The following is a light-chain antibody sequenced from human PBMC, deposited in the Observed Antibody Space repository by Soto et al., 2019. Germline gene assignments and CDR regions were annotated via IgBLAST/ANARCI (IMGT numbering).Light chain of an antibody. Sequence: SVLTQPPSATVTAGQTITLSCSGGSSNIGINTVSWYEHLPGTAPRLLIYGNNQRPSGVPDRFSGSKSGTSASLAISGLQSEDEAHYYCATWDDSLAVHVFGTGNKGTVL. J-gene: IGLJ1*01. V-gene: IGLV1-44*01. CDR2: GNN. CDR3: ATWDDSLAVHV. CDR1: SSNIGINT.